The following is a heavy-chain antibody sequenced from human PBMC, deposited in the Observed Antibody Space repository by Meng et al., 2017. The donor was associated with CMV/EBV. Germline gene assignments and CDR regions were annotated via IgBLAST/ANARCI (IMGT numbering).Heavy chain of an antibody. CDR3: ARGLKKNRDIVVVPAASRNAFDI. J-gene: IGHJ3*02. CDR2: INHSGST. D-gene: IGHD2-2*01. CDR1: GGSFSGYY. Sequence: SETLSLTCADYGGSFSGYYWSWIRQPPGKGLEWIGEINHSGSTNYNPSLKSRVTISVDTSKNQFSLKLSSVTAADTAVYYCARGLKKNRDIVVVPAASRNAFDIWGQGTMVTVSS. V-gene: IGHV4-34*01.